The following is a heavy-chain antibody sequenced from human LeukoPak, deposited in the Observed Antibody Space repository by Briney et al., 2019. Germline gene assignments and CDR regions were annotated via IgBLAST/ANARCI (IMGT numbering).Heavy chain of an antibody. CDR3: AIDRSGFKYYYYYYYMDV. CDR1: GFTFSSYW. D-gene: IGHD3-3*01. J-gene: IGHJ6*03. V-gene: IGHV3-7*01. Sequence: GGSLRLSCAASGFTFSSYWMSWVRQAPGKGLGWVANIKQDGSEKYYVDSVKSRFTISRDNAKNSLYLQMNSLRAEDTAVYYCAIDRSGFKYYYYYYYMDVGGKGTTVTVSS. CDR2: IKQDGSEK.